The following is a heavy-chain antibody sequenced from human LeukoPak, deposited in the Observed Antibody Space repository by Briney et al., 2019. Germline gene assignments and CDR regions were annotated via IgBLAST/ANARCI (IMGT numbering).Heavy chain of an antibody. CDR3: ARGEYSYGHSSKGHWFDP. V-gene: IGHV4-61*01. CDR1: GGSVSSSSYA. D-gene: IGHD5-18*01. J-gene: IGHJ5*02. Sequence: PSETLSLTCTVSGGSVSSSSYAWSWIRQPPGKGLEWIGYIFYSGSTNYNNYNPSLRSRVTISLDTSKNQFSLKLTSVTAADTAVYYCARGEYSYGHSSKGHWFDPWGQGTLVTVSS. CDR2: IFYSGST.